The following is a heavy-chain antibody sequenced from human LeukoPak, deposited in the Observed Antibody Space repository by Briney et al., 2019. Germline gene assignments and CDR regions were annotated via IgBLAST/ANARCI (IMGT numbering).Heavy chain of an antibody. V-gene: IGHV4-59*12. CDR1: GGSISSYY. D-gene: IGHD2-2*01. Sequence: SETLSLTCTVSGGSISSYYWSWIRQPPGKGLEWIGYIYYSGGTNYNPSLKSRVTISIDRSKNQFSLKLSSVTAADTAVYYCARGGYCSSTSCFNWFDPWGQGTLVTVSS. CDR3: ARGGYCSSTSCFNWFDP. J-gene: IGHJ5*02. CDR2: IYYSGGT.